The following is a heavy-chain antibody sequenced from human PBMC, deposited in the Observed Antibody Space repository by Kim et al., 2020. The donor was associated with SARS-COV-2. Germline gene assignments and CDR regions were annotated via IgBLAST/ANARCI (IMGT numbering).Heavy chain of an antibody. D-gene: IGHD2-15*01. CDR3: ARGIVVVVAATNDWFDP. Sequence: FQGRVTITADKSTSTAYMGLSSLRSEDTAVYYCARGIVVVVAATNDWFDPWGQGTLVTVSS. J-gene: IGHJ5*02. V-gene: IGHV1-69*04.